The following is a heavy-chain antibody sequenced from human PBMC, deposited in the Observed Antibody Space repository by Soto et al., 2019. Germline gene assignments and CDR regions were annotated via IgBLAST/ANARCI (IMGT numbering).Heavy chain of an antibody. D-gene: IGHD5-12*01. V-gene: IGHV4-59*01. CDR1: GGSISSDF. CDR2: IFYTGTT. Sequence: PSETLSLTCTVSGGSISSDFWSWIRQPPGKGLEWIGYIFYTGTTKYNPSLKSRVTISVDTSKNQFSLNLSSVSAADTAVYYCARGSDFLYYYGMDVWGQGTTVT. CDR3: ARGSDFLYYYGMDV. J-gene: IGHJ6*02.